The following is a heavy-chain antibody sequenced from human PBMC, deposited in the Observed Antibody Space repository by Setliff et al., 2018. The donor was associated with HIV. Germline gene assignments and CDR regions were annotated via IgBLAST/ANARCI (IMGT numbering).Heavy chain of an antibody. CDR3: ARGGPTVAFGLDA. V-gene: IGHV4-38-2*01. Sequence: SETLSLTCAVSGYSISSGYYWGWIRQPPGKGLEWIGNIYHHGTTYYYPSLKGRVTISLDTSNNQFSLNLNSVTAADTAVYYCARGGPTVAFGLDAWGQGTRVTVSS. J-gene: IGHJ5*02. CDR1: GYSISSGYY. D-gene: IGHD4-17*01. CDR2: IYHHGTT.